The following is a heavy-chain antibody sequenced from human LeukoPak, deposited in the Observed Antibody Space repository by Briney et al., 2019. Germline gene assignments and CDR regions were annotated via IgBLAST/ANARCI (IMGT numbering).Heavy chain of an antibody. CDR3: AREYSLDTYYYDSSGYYPDY. D-gene: IGHD3-22*01. CDR2: IRYDGSNK. V-gene: IGHV3-30*02. J-gene: IGHJ4*02. Sequence: PGGSLRLSCAASGFTFSSYGMHWVRQAPGKGLEWVAFIRYDGSNKYYADSVKGRFTISRDNAKNTLYLQMNSLRAEDTAVYYCAREYSLDTYYYDSSGYYPDYWGQGTLVTVSS. CDR1: GFTFSSYG.